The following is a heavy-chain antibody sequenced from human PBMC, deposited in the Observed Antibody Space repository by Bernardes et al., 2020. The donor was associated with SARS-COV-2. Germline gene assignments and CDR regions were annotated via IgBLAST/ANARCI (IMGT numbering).Heavy chain of an antibody. Sequence: GGSLRLSCAASGFTFSSYAMSWVRQAPGKGLEWVSAISGSGGSTYYADSVKGRFTISRDNSKNMLYLQMNSLRAEDTAVYYCAKVTRGWELLDWGQGTLVTVSS. CDR1: GFTFSSYA. D-gene: IGHD1-26*01. J-gene: IGHJ4*02. CDR3: AKVTRGWELLD. CDR2: ISGSGGST. V-gene: IGHV3-23*01.